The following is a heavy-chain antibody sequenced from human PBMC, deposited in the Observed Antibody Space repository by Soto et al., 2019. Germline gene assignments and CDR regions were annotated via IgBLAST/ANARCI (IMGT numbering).Heavy chain of an antibody. CDR2: ISSSSSYI. CDR1: GFTFSSYS. D-gene: IGHD4-17*01. V-gene: IGHV3-21*01. J-gene: IGHJ4*02. CDR3: ARQHDYGGTVDY. Sequence: EVQLVESGGGLVKPGGSLRLSCAASGFTFSSYSMNWVRQAPGKGLEWVSSISSSSSYIYYADSVKGRFTISRDNAKNSLYLQMNSLRAEDTAVYYCARQHDYGGTVDYWGQGTLVTVSS.